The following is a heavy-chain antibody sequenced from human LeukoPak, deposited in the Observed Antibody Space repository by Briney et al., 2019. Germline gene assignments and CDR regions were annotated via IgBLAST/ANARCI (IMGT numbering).Heavy chain of an antibody. V-gene: IGHV4-4*09. D-gene: IGHD1-1*01. CDR1: GGSISSYY. J-gene: IGHJ4*02. Sequence: KPSETLSLTCTVSGGSISSYYWSWIRQPPGKRLEWIGYIYTSGSTNYNPSLKSRLTILVDTSKNQFSLKLNSVTAADTAVYFCARPKRGYRWNDVGYFDSWGQRTLVTVSS. CDR2: IYTSGST. CDR3: ARPKRGYRWNDVGYFDS.